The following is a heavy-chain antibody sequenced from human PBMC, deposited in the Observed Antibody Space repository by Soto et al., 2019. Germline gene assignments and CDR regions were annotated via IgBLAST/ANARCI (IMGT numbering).Heavy chain of an antibody. V-gene: IGHV3-9*01. D-gene: IGHD1-26*01. CDR2: ISWNSGSI. J-gene: IGHJ4*02. CDR3: AKATLAHSGSYFEY. Sequence: SLRLSCASSGFTFDDYAMHCVRQSPGKCLEWVSGISWNSGSIGYADSVKGRFTISRDNAKNSLYLQMNSLRAEDTALYYCAKATLAHSGSYFEYWGQGTLGTVSS. CDR1: GFTFDDYA.